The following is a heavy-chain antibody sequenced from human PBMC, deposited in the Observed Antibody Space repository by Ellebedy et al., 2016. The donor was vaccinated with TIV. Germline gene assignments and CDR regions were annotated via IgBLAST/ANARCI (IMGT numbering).Heavy chain of an antibody. D-gene: IGHD1-26*01. CDR2: IYSAGNT. CDR3: ARVDLGLAFHY. V-gene: IGHV3-53*01. CDR1: GFTISANY. Sequence: GGSLRLSCAVSGFTISANYMSWVRQAPGRGLEWVSFIYSAGNTYYAASAKGRFTISRDTSKNTLYLQMNSLRGEDTAIYYCARVDLGLAFHYWGRGALVTVSS. J-gene: IGHJ4*02.